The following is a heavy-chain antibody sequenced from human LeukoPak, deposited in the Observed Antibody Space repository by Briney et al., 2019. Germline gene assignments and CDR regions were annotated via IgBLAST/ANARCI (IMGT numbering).Heavy chain of an antibody. Sequence: PSETLSLTCTVSGGSISSYYWSRIRQPPGKGLEWIGYIYYSGSTNYNPSLKSRVTISVDTSKNQFSLKLSSVTAADTAVYYCARGGLYGYYYDSSGYYTDYWGQGTLVTVSS. V-gene: IGHV4-59*01. J-gene: IGHJ4*02. CDR2: IYYSGST. D-gene: IGHD3-22*01. CDR3: ARGGLYGYYYDSSGYYTDY. CDR1: GGSISSYY.